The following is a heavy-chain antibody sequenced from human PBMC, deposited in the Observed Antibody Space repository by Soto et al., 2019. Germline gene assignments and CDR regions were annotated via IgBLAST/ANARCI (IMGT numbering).Heavy chain of an antibody. V-gene: IGHV4-34*01. J-gene: IGHJ4*02. D-gene: IGHD6-13*01. CDR3: ARGLKAAAGTSYYFDY. CDR1: GGSFSGYY. Sequence: PSETLSLTCAVYGGSFSGYYWSWIRQPPGKGLEWIGEINHSGSTNYNPSLKSRVTISVDTSKNQFSLKLSPVTAADTAVYYCARGLKAAAGTSYYFDYWGQGTLVTVSS. CDR2: INHSGST.